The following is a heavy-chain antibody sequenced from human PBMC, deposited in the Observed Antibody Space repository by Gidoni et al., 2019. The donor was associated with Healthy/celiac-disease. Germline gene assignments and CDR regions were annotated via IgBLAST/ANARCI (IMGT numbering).Heavy chain of an antibody. Sequence: QVQLQESGPGLVKPSETLSLPCTVSGGSISSYYWSWIRQPPGKGLEWIGYIYYSGSTNYNPSLKSRVTISVDTSKNQFSLKLSSVTAADTAVYYCARDHRLEWLLGIWYFDLWGRGTLVTVSS. D-gene: IGHD3-3*01. CDR1: GGSISSYY. J-gene: IGHJ2*01. V-gene: IGHV4-59*01. CDR3: ARDHRLEWLLGIWYFDL. CDR2: IYYSGST.